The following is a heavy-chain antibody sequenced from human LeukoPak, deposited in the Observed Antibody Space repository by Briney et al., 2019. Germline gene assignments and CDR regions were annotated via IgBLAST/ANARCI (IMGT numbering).Heavy chain of an antibody. J-gene: IGHJ4*02. V-gene: IGHV4-34*01. CDR3: AKHSPYDSGSYYPPLYFDY. D-gene: IGHD3-10*01. CDR1: GGPFSGYY. CDR2: FNHSGST. Sequence: PSETLSLTCAVYGGPFSGYYWTWIRQPPGKGLEWLGEFNHSGSTNYNPSVKSRVTISLHTSRSQFSLNLSSVTAAETAVYYCAKHSPYDSGSYYPPLYFDYWGQGTLVTVSS.